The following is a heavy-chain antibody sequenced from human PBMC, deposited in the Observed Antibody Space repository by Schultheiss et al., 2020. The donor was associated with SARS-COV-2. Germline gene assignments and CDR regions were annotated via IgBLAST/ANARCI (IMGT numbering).Heavy chain of an antibody. V-gene: IGHV3-20*04. D-gene: IGHD2-15*01. J-gene: IGHJ4*02. CDR1: GFTFDDYG. CDR3: ARQGGGSCGSCYY. Sequence: GGSLRLSCAASGFTFDDYGMSWVRQGPGKGLEWVSGISRNGGSTGYADSVKGRFTISRDNAKNSLYLQMNSLRAEDTAVYYCARQGGGSCGSCYYWGQGTLVTVSS. CDR2: ISRNGGST.